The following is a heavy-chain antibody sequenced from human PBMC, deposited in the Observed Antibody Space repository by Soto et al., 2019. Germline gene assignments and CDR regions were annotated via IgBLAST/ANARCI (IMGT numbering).Heavy chain of an antibody. CDR3: ARRIGENYDFWSGYYTGTGPGVFDI. V-gene: IGHV3-48*02. CDR1: GFTFSSYS. J-gene: IGHJ3*02. D-gene: IGHD3-3*01. CDR2: ISSSSSTI. Sequence: GGSLRLSCAASGFTFSSYSMNWVRQAPGKGLEWVSYISSSSSTIYYADSVKGRFTISRDNAKNSLYLQMNSLRDEDTAVYYCARRIGENYDFWSGYYTGTGPGVFDIWGQGTMVTVSS.